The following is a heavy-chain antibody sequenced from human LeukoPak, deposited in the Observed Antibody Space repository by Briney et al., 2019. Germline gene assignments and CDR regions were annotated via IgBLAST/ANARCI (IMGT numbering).Heavy chain of an antibody. D-gene: IGHD2/OR15-2a*01. CDR3: ASQISTGY. Sequence: GGSLRLSCTASGLTFSRYGMHWVRQAPGKGLEWVAVMSSEGSYKNYADSVKGRFTISRDNSRNTLYLQMNSLRAEDTAVYFCASQISTGYWGQGTPVTVSS. J-gene: IGHJ4*02. CDR2: MSSEGSYK. V-gene: IGHV3-30*03. CDR1: GLTFSRYG.